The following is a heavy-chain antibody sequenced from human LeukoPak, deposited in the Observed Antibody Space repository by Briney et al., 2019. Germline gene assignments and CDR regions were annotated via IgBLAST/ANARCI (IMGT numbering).Heavy chain of an antibody. V-gene: IGHV1-2*02. CDR2: INPNSGGT. CDR3: ARVHSWIQLWSSPAFDI. D-gene: IGHD5-18*01. Sequence: GASVKVSCKASGYTFTGYYMHWVRQAPGQGLEWMGWINPNSGGTNYAQKFQGRVTITADKSTSTAYMELSSLRPEDTAVYYCARVHSWIQLWSSPAFDIWGQGTMVTVSS. J-gene: IGHJ3*02. CDR1: GYTFTGYY.